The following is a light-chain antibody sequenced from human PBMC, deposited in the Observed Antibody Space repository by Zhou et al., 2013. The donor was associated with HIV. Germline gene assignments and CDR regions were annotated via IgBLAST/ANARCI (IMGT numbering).Light chain of an antibody. V-gene: IGKV3-15*01. CDR1: QNVFSN. J-gene: IGKJ4*01. CDR2: DTS. Sequence: EVVMTQSPSTLSVSPGERVTLSCRASQNVFSNLAWYQQKPGQAPSLLIYDTSTRATGVPARFSGSGSGTDFTLTISRLEPEDFAVFYCQQYGHSPLTFGGGTKVEIK. CDR3: QQYGHSPLT.